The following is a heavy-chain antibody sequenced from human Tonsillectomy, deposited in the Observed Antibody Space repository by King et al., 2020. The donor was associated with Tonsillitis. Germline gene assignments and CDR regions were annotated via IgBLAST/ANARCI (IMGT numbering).Heavy chain of an antibody. CDR3: ARGPTHTSVGGVITRGVAFDN. D-gene: IGHD3-10*02. J-gene: IGHJ3*02. V-gene: IGHV1-2*04. CDR1: GYTFTGYY. Sequence: VQLVESGAEVKKPGASVKVSCKASGYTFTGYYMHWVRQAPGQGLEWMGWINPNSGGTNYAQQFQGWVTMTRDTSISTASMELSRLRSDDTAVYYCARGPTHTSVGGVITRGVAFDNWGQGTMVTASS. CDR2: INPNSGGT.